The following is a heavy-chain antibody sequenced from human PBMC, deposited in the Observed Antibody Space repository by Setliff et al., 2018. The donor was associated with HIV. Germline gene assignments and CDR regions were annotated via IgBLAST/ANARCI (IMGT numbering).Heavy chain of an antibody. D-gene: IGHD3-16*01. Sequence: GGSLRLSCAASGFTFSSYEMNWVRQAPGKGLEWVSYIGNSGSPIYYADSVKGRFTISRDNAKNSVYLQMNSLRAEDTAVYYCARDEATGGVDYWGQGTLVTVSS. V-gene: IGHV3-48*03. CDR1: GFTFSSYE. J-gene: IGHJ4*02. CDR3: ARDEATGGVDY. CDR2: IGNSGSPI.